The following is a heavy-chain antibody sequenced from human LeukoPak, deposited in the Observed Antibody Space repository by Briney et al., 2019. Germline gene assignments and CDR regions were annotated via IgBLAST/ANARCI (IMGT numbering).Heavy chain of an antibody. CDR1: GYTFTGYY. V-gene: IGHV1-69*05. D-gene: IGHD2-15*01. CDR2: IIPIFGTA. J-gene: IGHJ6*03. Sequence: ASVKVSCKASGYTFTGYYMHWVRQAPGQGLEWMGRIIPIFGTANYAQKFQGRVTITTDESTSTAYMELSSLRSEDTAVYYCASCRGELDYYYMDVWGKGTTVTVSS. CDR3: ASCRGELDYYYMDV.